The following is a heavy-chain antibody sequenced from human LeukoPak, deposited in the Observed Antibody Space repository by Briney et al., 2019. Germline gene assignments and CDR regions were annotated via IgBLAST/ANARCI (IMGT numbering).Heavy chain of an antibody. Sequence: SETLSLTRTVSGGSISSYYWSWIRQPPGKGLEWIGYIYYSGSTNYNPSLKSRVTISVDTSKNQFSLKLSSVTAADTAVYYCAMNSGYDIYYYGMDVWGQGTTVTVSS. V-gene: IGHV4-59*01. CDR1: GGSISSYY. J-gene: IGHJ6*02. CDR2: IYYSGST. CDR3: AMNSGYDIYYYGMDV. D-gene: IGHD5-12*01.